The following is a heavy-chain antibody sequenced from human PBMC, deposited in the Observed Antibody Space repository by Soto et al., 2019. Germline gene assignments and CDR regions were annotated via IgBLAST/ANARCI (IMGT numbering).Heavy chain of an antibody. V-gene: IGHV4-61*01. J-gene: IGHJ4*02. D-gene: IGHD1-26*01. CDR2: IYYSGST. Sequence: QVQLQESGPGLVKPSETLSLTCSVSGGSVSSGSYYWSWIRQPPGKGLEWIGYIYYSGSTKYNPSLTSRVTISVDTSKNPFSLKLSSLTAADTAVYYCARAGLGDGSDYWGQGTLVTVSS. CDR3: ARAGLGDGSDY. CDR1: GGSVSSGSYY.